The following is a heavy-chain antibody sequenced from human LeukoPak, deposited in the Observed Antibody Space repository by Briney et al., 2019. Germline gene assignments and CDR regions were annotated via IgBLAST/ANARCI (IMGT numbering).Heavy chain of an antibody. V-gene: IGHV3-23*01. Sequence: GGSLRLSCAASGFTFSSYAMSWVRQAPGKGLEWVSAISGSGGSTYYADSVKGRFTISRDNSKNTLYLQMNSLRAEDTAVYYCAKAPFSIVGATGLPWGQGTLVTVSS. CDR3: AKAPFSIVGATGLP. D-gene: IGHD1-26*01. J-gene: IGHJ5*02. CDR1: GFTFSSYA. CDR2: ISGSGGST.